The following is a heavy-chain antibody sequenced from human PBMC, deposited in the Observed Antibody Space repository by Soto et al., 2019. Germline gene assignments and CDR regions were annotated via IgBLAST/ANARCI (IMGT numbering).Heavy chain of an antibody. J-gene: IGHJ4*02. V-gene: IGHV4-34*01. CDR2: INHRGSA. CDR3: ARYNAASGTYYFDF. CDR1: GFTFNNYG. D-gene: IGHD6-13*01. Sequence: GSLRLSCAASGFTFNNYGMHWVRQPPGKGPEWIGEINHRGSANYNPSLKSRVTISVDISKSQFSLRLTSVTAADTAVYYCARYNAASGTYYFDFWGQGALVTVSS.